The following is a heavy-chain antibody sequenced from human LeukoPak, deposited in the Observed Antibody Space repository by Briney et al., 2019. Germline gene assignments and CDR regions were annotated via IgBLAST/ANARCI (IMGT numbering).Heavy chain of an antibody. Sequence: ASVKVSCKASGYTFTSYDINWVRQATGQGLEWMGWMNPNSGNTGYAQKFQGRVTITRNTSISTAYMELSSLRSEDTAVYYCARVGSIAARRYYYYYMDVWGKGTTVTVSS. J-gene: IGHJ6*03. CDR3: ARVGSIAARRYYYYYMDV. D-gene: IGHD6-6*01. CDR1: GYTFTSYD. V-gene: IGHV1-8*03. CDR2: MNPNSGNT.